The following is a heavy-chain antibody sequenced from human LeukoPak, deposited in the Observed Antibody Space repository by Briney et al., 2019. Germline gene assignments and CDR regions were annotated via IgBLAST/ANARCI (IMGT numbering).Heavy chain of an antibody. J-gene: IGHJ3*02. D-gene: IGHD2-15*01. V-gene: IGHV4-30-4*07. Sequence: SGTLSLTCTVSGGSISSGTYSWTWMRQPPGKGLEWIGYIYNSGSTFNNPSLNSRVTISVDTSKNQFSLKLSSVTAADTAMYYCAREGGNCSGGSCYSGAFDIWGQGTLVTVSS. CDR2: IYNSGST. CDR1: GGSISSGTYS. CDR3: AREGGNCSGGSCYSGAFDI.